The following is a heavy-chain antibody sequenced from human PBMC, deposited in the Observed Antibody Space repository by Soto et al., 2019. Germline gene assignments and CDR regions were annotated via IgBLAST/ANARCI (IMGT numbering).Heavy chain of an antibody. CDR3: ARAERGGVIMGYYFDF. V-gene: IGHV3-53*03. J-gene: IGHJ4*02. CDR2: IYSGGST. CDR1: GFTVSANC. Sequence: EVQLVESGGGLIQPGGSLRLSCAAPGFTVSANCMSWVRQPPGRGLEWVSIIYSGGSTYYADSVKGRFTISRDDSKNTVYPQMNTPRAEDTAFYYCARAERGGVIMGYYFDFWGQGTLVTVSS. D-gene: IGHD3-10*01.